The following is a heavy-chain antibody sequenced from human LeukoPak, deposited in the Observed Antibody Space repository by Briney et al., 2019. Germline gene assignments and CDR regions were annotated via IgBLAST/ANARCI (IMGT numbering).Heavy chain of an antibody. Sequence: SETLSLTCTVSGGAINSRRYYWGWIRQPPGKGLEWIGTVSYSESTYYTSSLKSRVSISVDTSKNQFSLKLSSVTAADTAGYYCARVSYLVAPAPFDYWGQGTLVTVSS. CDR2: VSYSEST. D-gene: IGHD2-15*01. CDR1: GGAINSRRYY. CDR3: ARVSYLVAPAPFDY. J-gene: IGHJ4*02. V-gene: IGHV4-39*07.